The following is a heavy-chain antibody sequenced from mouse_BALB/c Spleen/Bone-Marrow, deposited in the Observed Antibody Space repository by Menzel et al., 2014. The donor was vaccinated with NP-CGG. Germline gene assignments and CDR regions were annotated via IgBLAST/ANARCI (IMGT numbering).Heavy chain of an antibody. CDR3: ARSGNLFDY. D-gene: IGHD3-1*01. J-gene: IGHJ2*01. CDR1: GYSITSAYA. V-gene: IGHV3-2*02. CDR2: ITSSGHT. Sequence: VQLKDSGPGLMKPSQSLSLTCTVTGYSITSAYAWNWIRQFPGDKLEWMGYITSSGHTSYNPSLKSRISITRDTSKNQFFLQLNSVTTEDTATYFCARSGNLFDYWGQGTTLTVSS.